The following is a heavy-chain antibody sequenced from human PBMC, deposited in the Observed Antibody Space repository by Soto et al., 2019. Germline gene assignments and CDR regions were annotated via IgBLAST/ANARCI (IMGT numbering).Heavy chain of an antibody. D-gene: IGHD2-21*01. V-gene: IGHV3-74*01. CDR3: ARLAGDHSAFFSYGMDA. Sequence: GGSLRLSCAASGFTFDKYWMNWVRQAPGKGPEWLSGINSDGTISSYADSVKGRFTISRDNARNTLSLQMNSLRADDTAVYYGARLAGDHSAFFSYGMDAWGQGTTVTVSS. CDR2: INSDGTIS. CDR1: GFTFDKYW. J-gene: IGHJ6*02.